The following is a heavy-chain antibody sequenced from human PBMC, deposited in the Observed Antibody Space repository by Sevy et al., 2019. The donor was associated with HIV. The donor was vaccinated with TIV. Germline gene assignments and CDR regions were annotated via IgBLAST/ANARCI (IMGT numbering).Heavy chain of an antibody. V-gene: IGHV1-24*01. Sequence: GESLKISCKVSGYTLTQFSMHWVRQAPGKGLEWMTTFDPEDGDPEDGKTIYAQKFLGRVTMTEDTSTDTAYMELSSLRSDDTAVYYCATTKDYYDSSGYPFDYWGQGTLVTVSS. CDR3: ATTKDYYDSSGYPFDY. J-gene: IGHJ4*02. CDR1: GYTLTQFS. CDR2: FDPEDGDPEDGKT. D-gene: IGHD3-22*01.